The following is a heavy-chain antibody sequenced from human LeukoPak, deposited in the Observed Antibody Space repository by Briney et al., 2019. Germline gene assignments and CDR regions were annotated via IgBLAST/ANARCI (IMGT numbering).Heavy chain of an antibody. V-gene: IGHV3-23*01. D-gene: IGHD6-25*01. Sequence: PGGSLRLSCAASEFTFSSYAMTWGRQAPGKGLEGVSTISGSGGITYYADSVKGRFTISRDNSKGTLYLQINRLRAEDTGLYYCAKGIGYPKTPGMDVWGQGPTVTVS. CDR2: ISGSGGIT. J-gene: IGHJ6*01. CDR1: EFTFSSYA. CDR3: AKGIGYPKTPGMDV.